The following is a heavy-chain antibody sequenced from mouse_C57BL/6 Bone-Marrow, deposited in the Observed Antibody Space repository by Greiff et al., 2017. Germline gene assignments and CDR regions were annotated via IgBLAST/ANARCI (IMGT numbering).Heavy chain of an antibody. J-gene: IGHJ3*01. Sequence: QVHVKQPGAELVKPGASVKMSCKASGYTFTSYWITWVKQRPGQGLEWIGDIYPGSGSTNYNEKFKSKATLTVDTSSSTAYMQLSSLTSEDSAVYYCARLYYYSTLAYWGQGTLVTVSA. CDR3: ARLYYYSTLAY. D-gene: IGHD2-5*01. V-gene: IGHV1-55*01. CDR1: GYTFTSYW. CDR2: IYPGSGST.